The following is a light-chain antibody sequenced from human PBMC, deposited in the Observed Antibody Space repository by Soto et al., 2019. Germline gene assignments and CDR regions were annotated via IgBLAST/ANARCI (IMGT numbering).Light chain of an antibody. CDR3: QQYGNSRGT. CDR2: NAS. CDR1: QSVSSSY. V-gene: IGKV3-20*01. Sequence: IVLTQSPGTLSLSPGERATRSCRASQSVSSSYLAWYQQKPGQAPRLLIYNASSRATGIPERFSGSGSGTDFTLTISRLEPEDFAVYYCQQYGNSRGTFGQGTKVDIK. J-gene: IGKJ1*01.